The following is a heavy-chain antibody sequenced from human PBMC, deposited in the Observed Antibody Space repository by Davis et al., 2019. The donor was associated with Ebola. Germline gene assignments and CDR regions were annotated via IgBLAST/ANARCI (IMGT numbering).Heavy chain of an antibody. CDR3: ARAFITMVRDYGMDV. Sequence: PGGSLRLSCAASGFTFSSYSMNWVRQAPGKGLEWVSSISSSSSYIYYADSVKGRFTISRDNAKNSLYLQMNSLRAEDTAVYYCARAFITMVRDYGMDVWGQGTTVTVSS. D-gene: IGHD3-10*01. CDR1: GFTFSSYS. J-gene: IGHJ6*02. CDR2: ISSSSSYI. V-gene: IGHV3-21*01.